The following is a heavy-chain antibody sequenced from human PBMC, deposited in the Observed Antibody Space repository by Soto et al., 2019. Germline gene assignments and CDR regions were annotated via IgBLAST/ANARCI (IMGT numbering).Heavy chain of an antibody. CDR1: GFDFSNCS. CDR2: ISGSGAGT. V-gene: IGHV3-23*01. CDR3: AKRNPAAGYAFDI. Sequence: AACRRPSCTPSGFDFSNCSTGMSPQAPGKGLEWVSLISGSGAGTYYADSVKGRFTISRDNSKNTLSLQMNSLRVEDTAVYYCAKRNPAAGYAFDIWGQGTMVTVSS. J-gene: IGHJ3*02. D-gene: IGHD6-13*01.